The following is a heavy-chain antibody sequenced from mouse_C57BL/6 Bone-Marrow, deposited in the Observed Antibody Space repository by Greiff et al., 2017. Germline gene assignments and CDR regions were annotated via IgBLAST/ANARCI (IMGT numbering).Heavy chain of an antibody. D-gene: IGHD1-1*01. V-gene: IGHV1-81*01. CDR2: IYPRSGNT. CDR1: GYTFTSYG. CDR3: ARRFITTVVAPYYYAMDY. J-gene: IGHJ4*01. Sequence: QVQLQQSGAELARPGASVKLSCKASGYTFTSYGISWVKQRTGQGLEWIGEIYPRSGNTYYNEKFKGKATLTADKSSSTAYMELRSLTSEDSAVYFCARRFITTVVAPYYYAMDYWGQGTSVTVSS.